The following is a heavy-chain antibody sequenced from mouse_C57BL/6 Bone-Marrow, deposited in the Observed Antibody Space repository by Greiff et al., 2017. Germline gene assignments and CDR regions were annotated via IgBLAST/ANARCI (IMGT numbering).Heavy chain of an antibody. V-gene: IGHV14-2*01. CDR2: IDPEDGGT. D-gene: IGHD1-1*01. Sequence: EVQVKQSGAELVKPGASVKLSCTASGFNIKDYYMHWVKQRTEQGLEWIGRIDPEDGGTKYAPKFQGKATMTADTSSNTAYLQLSSLTSEDTAVYYCARDDYYGSLDVWGTGTTVTVTA. J-gene: IGHJ1*03. CDR3: ARDDYYGSLDV. CDR1: GFNIKDYY.